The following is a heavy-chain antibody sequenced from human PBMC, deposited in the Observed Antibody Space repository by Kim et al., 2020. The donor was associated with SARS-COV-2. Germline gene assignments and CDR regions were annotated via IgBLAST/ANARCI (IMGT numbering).Heavy chain of an antibody. V-gene: IGHV1-69*13. CDR1: GGTFSSYA. J-gene: IGHJ2*01. D-gene: IGHD2-21*02. Sequence: SVKVSCKASGGTFSSYAISWVRQAPGQGLEWMGGIIPIFGTANYAQKFQGRVTITADESTSTAYMELSSLRSEDTAVYYCARSQIVVVTDYWYFDLWGRGTLVTVSS. CDR3: ARSQIVVVTDYWYFDL. CDR2: IIPIFGTA.